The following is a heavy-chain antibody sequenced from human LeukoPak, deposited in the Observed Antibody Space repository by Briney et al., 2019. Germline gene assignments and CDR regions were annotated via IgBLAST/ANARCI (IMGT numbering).Heavy chain of an antibody. CDR2: IYNRGT. CDR1: GDSINNYY. CDR3: ARYRAFDI. J-gene: IGHJ3*02. V-gene: IGHV4-59*01. D-gene: IGHD3-16*02. Sequence: WETLSLTCTVSGDSINNYYWSWIRQPPGKGLEWIGYIYNRGTNYNPSLKSRVTISVDTSKKEFYLKLSSVTAADTAVYYCARYRAFDIWGQGTMVTVSS.